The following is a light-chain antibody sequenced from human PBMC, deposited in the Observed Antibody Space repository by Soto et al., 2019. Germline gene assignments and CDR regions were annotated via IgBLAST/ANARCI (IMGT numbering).Light chain of an antibody. Sequence: EIVLTQSPATLSLSPGERATLSCRASQSVSSYLAWYQQKPGQAPRLLIYDASNRATGIPARFSGSGSGTDFTLTISSLEPEDFEVYYCQLRSNWPRGTFGQGTKLEIK. V-gene: IGKV3-11*01. CDR1: QSVSSY. CDR2: DAS. J-gene: IGKJ2*02. CDR3: QLRSNWPRGT.